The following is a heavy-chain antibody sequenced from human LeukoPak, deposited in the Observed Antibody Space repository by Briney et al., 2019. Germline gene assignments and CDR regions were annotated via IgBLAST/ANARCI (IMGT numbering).Heavy chain of an antibody. Sequence: SETLSLTCTVSGGSISSSIYYWGWIRQPPGKGLEWIGSIYYSGSTYYNPSLKSRVTISVDTSKNQFSLKLSSVTAADTAVYYCARRYSSSWYGAYYYYYMDVWGKGTTVTVSS. V-gene: IGHV4-39*01. CDR3: ARRYSSSWYGAYYYYYMDV. J-gene: IGHJ6*03. CDR1: GGSISSSIYY. CDR2: IYYSGST. D-gene: IGHD6-13*01.